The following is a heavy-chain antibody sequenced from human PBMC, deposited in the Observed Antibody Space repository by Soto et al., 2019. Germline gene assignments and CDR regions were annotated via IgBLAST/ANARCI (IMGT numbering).Heavy chain of an antibody. D-gene: IGHD2-15*01. CDR2: IWYDGSNK. CDR3: ARDGXCSGGSCYSVPVFDY. J-gene: IGHJ4*02. Sequence: SGGSLRLSCAASGFNFSSYGMHWVRQAPGKGLEWVAVIWYDGSNKYYADSVKGRFTISRDNSKNTLYLQMNSLRAEDTAVYYCARDGXCSGGSCYSVPVFDYWGQGTLVTVSS. V-gene: IGHV3-33*01. CDR1: GFNFSSYG.